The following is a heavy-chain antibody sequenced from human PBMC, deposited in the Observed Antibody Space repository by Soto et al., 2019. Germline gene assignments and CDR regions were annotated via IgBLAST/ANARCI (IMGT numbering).Heavy chain of an antibody. D-gene: IGHD2-15*01. Sequence: GGSLRLSCGASGFAFRSYNMNWVRQAPGKGLEWVASISSGSSNIYYADSVKGRFTISRDNAKNSLYLQMDSLRAEDSAVYYCASTTVVAATFDFWGQGALVTVSS. CDR3: ASTTVVAATFDF. CDR1: GFAFRSYN. V-gene: IGHV3-21*04. J-gene: IGHJ4*02. CDR2: ISSGSSNI.